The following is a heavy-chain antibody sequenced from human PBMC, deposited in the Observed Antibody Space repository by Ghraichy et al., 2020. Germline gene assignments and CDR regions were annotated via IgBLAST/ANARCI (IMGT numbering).Heavy chain of an antibody. CDR2: LGADGRST. D-gene: IGHD3-10*01. CDR3: AKEGGRLGEGAFDV. J-gene: IGHJ3*01. Sequence: GGSLRPSCAVSEFTFDGYPMTWVRQAPGKGLEWVSTLGADGRSTFYADSVKGRFTISRDKSKRTMYLQMNSLRADDTAVYYCAKEGGRLGEGAFDVWGQGTKVTVSS. CDR1: EFTFDGYP. V-gene: IGHV3-23*01.